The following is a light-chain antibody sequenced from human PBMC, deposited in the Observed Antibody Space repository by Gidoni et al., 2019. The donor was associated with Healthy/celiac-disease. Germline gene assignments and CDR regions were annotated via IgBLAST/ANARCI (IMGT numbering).Light chain of an antibody. Sequence: SYELTQPPSVSVSPGQTASITCAGDKLGDNYACWYQQKPGQSPVLVIYQDSKRPSGIPARFSGSNSGNTSTLTISGTQAMDEADYYCQAWDSSNVVFGGGTNLTVL. V-gene: IGLV3-1*01. CDR3: QAWDSSNVV. CDR1: KLGDNY. J-gene: IGLJ2*01. CDR2: QDS.